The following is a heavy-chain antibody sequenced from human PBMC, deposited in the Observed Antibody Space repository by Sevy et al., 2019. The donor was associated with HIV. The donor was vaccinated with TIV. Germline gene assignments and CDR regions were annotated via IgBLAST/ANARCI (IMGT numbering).Heavy chain of an antibody. CDR2: INPNSGGT. CDR1: GYTFTGYY. Sequence: ASVKVSCKASGYTFTGYYMHCVRQAPGQGLEWMGWINPNSGGTNYAQKFQGRVTMTRDTSISTAYMELSRLRSDDTAVYYCARELYCSSTSCYDAFDIWGQGTMVTV. J-gene: IGHJ3*02. D-gene: IGHD2-2*01. CDR3: ARELYCSSTSCYDAFDI. V-gene: IGHV1-2*02.